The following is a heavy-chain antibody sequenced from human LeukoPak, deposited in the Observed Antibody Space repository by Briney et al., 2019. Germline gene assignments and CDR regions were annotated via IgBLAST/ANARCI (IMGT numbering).Heavy chain of an antibody. Sequence: GGSLRLSCAASGFSLSAYWMTWVRQAPGKGLEWVANIKQDGREKWYVDSVKGRLTISRDNAKNSVSLQMNSLRAEDTAVYYCARGGDDYVWGSPLDYWGQGTLVTVSS. CDR3: ARGGDDYVWGSPLDY. J-gene: IGHJ4*02. CDR2: IKQDGREK. CDR1: GFSLSAYW. D-gene: IGHD3-16*01. V-gene: IGHV3-7*01.